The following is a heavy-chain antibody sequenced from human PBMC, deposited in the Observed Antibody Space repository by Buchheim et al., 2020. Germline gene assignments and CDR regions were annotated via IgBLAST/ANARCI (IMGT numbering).Heavy chain of an antibody. J-gene: IGHJ4*02. CDR1: GFAFSEYY. D-gene: IGHD2-15*01. Sequence: QVQLVESGGGLVKPGGSLRLSCVVSGFAFSEYYMSWIRQAPGKGLEWVSYISSSGTIIYYADSVRGRFTVSSDNAKNSLYLQMNSLRAEDTAMYYCARGWAGSCSGGSCYLVLWGQGT. V-gene: IGHV3-11*01. CDR2: ISSSGTII. CDR3: ARGWAGSCSGGSCYLVL.